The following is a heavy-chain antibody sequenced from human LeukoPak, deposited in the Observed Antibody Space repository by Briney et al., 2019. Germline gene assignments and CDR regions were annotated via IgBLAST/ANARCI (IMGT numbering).Heavy chain of an antibody. Sequence: GGSLRLSCAASGFTFSSYSMNWVRQAPGKGLEWVSSISGSSSYIYYADSVKGRFTISRDNAKNSLYLQMNSLRAEDTAVYYCARGGYDSYYYYYYGMDVWGQGTTVTVSS. D-gene: IGHD5-12*01. CDR1: GFTFSSYS. V-gene: IGHV3-21*01. J-gene: IGHJ6*02. CDR3: ARGGYDSYYYYYYGMDV. CDR2: ISGSSSYI.